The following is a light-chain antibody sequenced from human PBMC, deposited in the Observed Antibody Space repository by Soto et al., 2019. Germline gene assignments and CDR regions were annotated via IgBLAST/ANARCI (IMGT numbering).Light chain of an antibody. V-gene: IGKV1-9*01. Sequence: IQLTQSPSSLSASIGDRVTITCRASQDISIYLAWYQQKSGEAPRLLIYGASTLQSGVPSRFSGSRSGTDFTLTIRGLQPEDFATYYCQQLHSFVLTFCGGTKGEMK. CDR3: QQLHSFVLT. CDR1: QDISIY. J-gene: IGKJ4*01. CDR2: GAS.